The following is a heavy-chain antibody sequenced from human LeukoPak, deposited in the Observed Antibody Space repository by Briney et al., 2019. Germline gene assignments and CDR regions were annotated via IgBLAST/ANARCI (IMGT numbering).Heavy chain of an antibody. D-gene: IGHD3-10*01. J-gene: IGHJ4*02. CDR1: GGSISSGGYY. V-gene: IGHV4-31*03. Sequence: PPETLSLTCTVSGGSISSGGYYWSWIRQHPGKGLEWIGYIYYSGSTYYNPSLKSRVTISVDTSKNQFSLKLSSVTAADTAVYYCARTMVRGVTFDYWGQGTLVTVSS. CDR3: ARTMVRGVTFDY. CDR2: IYYSGST.